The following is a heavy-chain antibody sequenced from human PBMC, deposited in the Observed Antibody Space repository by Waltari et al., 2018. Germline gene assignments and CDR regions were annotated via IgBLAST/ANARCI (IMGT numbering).Heavy chain of an antibody. V-gene: IGHV1-69*08. CDR2: TIPIFGTA. D-gene: IGHD3-10*01. J-gene: IGHJ6*03. CDR1: GGTFSSES. CDR3: ARSTTLYGSGTLRGSMDA. Sequence: QVQLVQSGAEVKKPGSSVKVSCKSSGGTFSSESNSWVRQAPGQGLEWMGRTIPIFGTAKYAQSCQDRVTITGDISTNTAYMELSSLTSDDPAVYYCARSTTLYGSGTLRGSMDAWGKGTTVTISS.